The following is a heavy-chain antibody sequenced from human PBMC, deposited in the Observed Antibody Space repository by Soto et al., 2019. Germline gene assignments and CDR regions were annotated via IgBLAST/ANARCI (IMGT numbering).Heavy chain of an antibody. D-gene: IGHD3-9*01. CDR1: GGSISSSSYY. CDR3: ARPSRYFDWEEGEYNWFDP. J-gene: IGHJ5*02. V-gene: IGHV4-39*01. Sequence: QLQLQESGPGLVKPSETLSLTCTVSGGSISSSSYYWGWIRQPPGKGLEWIGSIYYSGSTYYNPSLKSRVTISVDTSKNQFSLKLSSVTAADTAVYYCARPSRYFDWEEGEYNWFDPWGQGTLVTVSS. CDR2: IYYSGST.